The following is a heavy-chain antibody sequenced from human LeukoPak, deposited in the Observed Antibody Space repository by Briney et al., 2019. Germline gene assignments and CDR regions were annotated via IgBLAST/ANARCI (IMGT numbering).Heavy chain of an antibody. D-gene: IGHD4-11*01. CDR2: ISGSGGST. J-gene: IGHJ4*02. CDR1: GFTFSSYA. V-gene: IGHV3-23*01. CDR3: ARSIGGTTVTPDY. Sequence: GGSLRLSCAASGFTFSSYAMSWVRQAPGKGLEWVSAISGSGGSTYYADSVKGRFTISRDNSKNTLYLQMNSLRAEDTAVYYCARSIGGTTVTPDYWGQGTLVTVSS.